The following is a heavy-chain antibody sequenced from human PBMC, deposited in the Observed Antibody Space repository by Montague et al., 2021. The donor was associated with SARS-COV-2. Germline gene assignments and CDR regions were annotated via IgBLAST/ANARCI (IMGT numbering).Heavy chain of an antibody. CDR3: VAEWLAIYYFDF. J-gene: IGHJ4*02. Sequence: SETLSLTCTVAGGSISSSNYYWGCIRPPPGKGLEWVGSLCYSRSSFYNPSLKSRVTIYVDASKNQFSLRLSSVTAADTAVYYCVAEWLAIYYFDFWGQGTLVTVSS. CDR2: LCYSRSS. CDR1: GGSISSSNYY. D-gene: IGHD6-19*01. V-gene: IGHV4-39*01.